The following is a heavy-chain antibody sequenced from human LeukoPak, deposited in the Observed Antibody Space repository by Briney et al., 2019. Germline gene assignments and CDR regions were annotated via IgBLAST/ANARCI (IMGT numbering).Heavy chain of an antibody. CDR3: TRVGEECSGGSCRYYYYYYMDV. J-gene: IGHJ6*03. CDR2: IRYDGSEK. CDR1: GFIFSHYG. Sequence: GGSLRLSCGASGFIFSHYGIHWVRQAPGKGLEWVAFIRYDGSEKYYADAVKGRFTISRDNSKNTLYLQMNSLRAEDTAVYYCTRVGEECSGGSCRYYYYYYMDVWGKGTTVTVSS. V-gene: IGHV3-30*02. D-gene: IGHD2-15*01.